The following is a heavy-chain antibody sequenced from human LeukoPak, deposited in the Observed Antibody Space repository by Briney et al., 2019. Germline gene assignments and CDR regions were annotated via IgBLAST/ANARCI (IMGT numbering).Heavy chain of an antibody. V-gene: IGHV4-39*07. CDR2: IYYSGST. Sequence: SETLSLTCTVSGGSINSNAYYWGWIRQPPGKGLEWIGSIYYSGSTYYNPSLKSRVTISVDTSKNQFSLKLSSVTAADTAVYYCARRGYSSYTDYWGQGTLVTVSS. CDR3: ARRGYSSYTDY. D-gene: IGHD6-6*01. CDR1: GGSINSNAYY. J-gene: IGHJ4*02.